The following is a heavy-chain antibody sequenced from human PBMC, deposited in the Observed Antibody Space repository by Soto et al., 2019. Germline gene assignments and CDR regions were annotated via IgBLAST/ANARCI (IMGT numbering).Heavy chain of an antibody. CDR3: ARSRRGSSGWYNWFDP. D-gene: IGHD6-19*01. CDR2: IYYSGST. V-gene: IGHV4-31*03. CDR1: GGSISSGVDY. J-gene: IGHJ5*02. Sequence: SETLSLTCTVSGGSISSGVDYWSWIRHHPGKGLEWIGYIYYSGSTYYNPSLKSRVTISVDTSKNQFSLKLSSVTAADTAVYYCARSRRGSSGWYNWFDPWGQGTLVTVSS.